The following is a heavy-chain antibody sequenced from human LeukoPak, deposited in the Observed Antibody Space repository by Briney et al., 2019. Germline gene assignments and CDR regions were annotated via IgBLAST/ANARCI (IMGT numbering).Heavy chain of an antibody. CDR1: GGSISSGDYY. D-gene: IGHD6-19*01. CDR3: ARGGSGWYRFDY. V-gene: IGHV4-30-4*08. J-gene: IGHJ4*02. CDR2: IYYSGST. Sequence: SETLSLTCTVSGGSISSGDYYWSWIRQPPGKGLEWIGYIYYSGSTYYNPSLKSRVTISVDTSKNQFSLKLSSVTAADTAVYYCARGGSGWYRFDYWGQGTLVTVSS.